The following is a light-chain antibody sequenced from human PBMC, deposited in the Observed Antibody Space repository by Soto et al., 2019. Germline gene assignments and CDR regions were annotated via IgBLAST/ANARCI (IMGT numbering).Light chain of an antibody. CDR3: HQYGNSPGT. CDR2: GAS. J-gene: IGKJ1*01. Sequence: EIVLTQSPGTLSLSPGERATLSCRASQSVSSSYLAWYQQKPGQAPRLLIHGASSRATGIPDRFSGSGSGTDFSLNIRRLEPEDFALYYCHQYGNSPGTFGQWTKVEIK. V-gene: IGKV3-20*01. CDR1: QSVSSSY.